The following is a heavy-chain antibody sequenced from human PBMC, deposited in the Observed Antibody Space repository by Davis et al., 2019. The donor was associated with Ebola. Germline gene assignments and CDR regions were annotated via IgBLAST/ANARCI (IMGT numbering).Heavy chain of an antibody. CDR2: IIPILGIA. CDR1: GGTFSSYA. Sequence: AASVKVSCKASGGTFSSYAISWVRQAPGQGLEWMGRIIPILGIANYAQKFQGRVTITADKSTSTAYMELSSLRSEDTAVYYCASLRFGRGFGEYSGYPKTRFDPWGQGTLVTVSS. V-gene: IGHV1-69*04. D-gene: IGHD5-12*01. J-gene: IGHJ5*02. CDR3: ASLRFGRGFGEYSGYPKTRFDP.